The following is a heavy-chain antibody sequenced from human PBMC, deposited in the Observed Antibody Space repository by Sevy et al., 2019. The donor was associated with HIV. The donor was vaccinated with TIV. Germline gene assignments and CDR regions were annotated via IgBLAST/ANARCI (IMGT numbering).Heavy chain of an antibody. CDR2: ITNSGTTK. D-gene: IGHD4-17*01. Sequence: GGSLRLSCTASGFPFSSYEMNWVRQAPGKGLEWVSYITNSGTTKYFSDSVRGRFTISRDNARNSLHLKMNSLRAEDTAVYYCARDLPPSATTVARFDCWGQGPLVTVSS. CDR1: GFPFSSYE. J-gene: IGHJ4*02. V-gene: IGHV3-48*03. CDR3: ARDLPPSATTVARFDC.